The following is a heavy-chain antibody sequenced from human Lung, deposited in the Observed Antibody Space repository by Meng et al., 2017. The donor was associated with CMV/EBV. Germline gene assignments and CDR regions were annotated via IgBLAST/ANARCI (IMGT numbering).Heavy chain of an antibody. CDR3: AREQNYGDFYYYYYGLDV. CDR2: INPISGDT. V-gene: IGHV1-2*02. Sequence: SVXVSXXASGYTFTDYYIHWVRQAPEQGLEWMGWINPISGDTNFAQKFPGRVTLTRDTSINTAYMELSGLKSDDTAVYYCAREQNYGDFYYYYYGLDVWGQGTXVTVSS. J-gene: IGHJ6*02. CDR1: GYTFTDYY. D-gene: IGHD4-17*01.